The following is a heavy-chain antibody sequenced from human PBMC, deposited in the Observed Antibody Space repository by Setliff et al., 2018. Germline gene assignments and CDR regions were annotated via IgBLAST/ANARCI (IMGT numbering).Heavy chain of an antibody. CDR3: ARGSPTTVVTHAEYFQH. V-gene: IGHV1-3*01. D-gene: IGHD4-17*01. J-gene: IGHJ1*01. Sequence: GASVKVSCKASGYTFASYAMHWVRQAPGQRLEWMGWINAGNGNTEYSQKFQGRVTITRDTSASTAYMELSSLRSEDTAVYYCARGSPTTVVTHAEYFQHWGQGTLVTVSS. CDR1: GYTFASYA. CDR2: INAGNGNT.